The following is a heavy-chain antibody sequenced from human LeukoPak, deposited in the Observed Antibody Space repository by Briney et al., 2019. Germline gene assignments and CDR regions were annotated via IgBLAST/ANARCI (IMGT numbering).Heavy chain of an antibody. J-gene: IGHJ4*02. Sequence: PGKSLRLSCAASGFTFSGYPIHWVRQAPGKGLEWVAVISYDGSNKYYADSVKGRFTISRDNSKNTLYLQMNSLRAEDTAVYYCAKAPSSGFGYWGQGTLVTVSS. CDR3: AKAPSSGFGY. CDR1: GFTFSGYP. CDR2: ISYDGSNK. D-gene: IGHD3-22*01. V-gene: IGHV3-30-3*02.